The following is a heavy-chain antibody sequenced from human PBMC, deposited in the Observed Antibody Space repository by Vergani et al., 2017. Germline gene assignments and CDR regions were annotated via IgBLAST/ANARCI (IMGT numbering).Heavy chain of an antibody. D-gene: IGHD2-15*01. V-gene: IGHV3-33*01. CDR3: ARGGVVVAATDYYYYGMDV. CDR2: IWYDGSNK. Sequence: QVQLVESGGGVVQPGRSLRLSCAPSGFTFSSYGMHWVRQAPGKGLEWVAVIWYDGSNKYYADSVKGQFTISRDNSKNTLYLQMNSVRAEDTAVYYCARGGVVVAATDYYYYGMDVWGQGTTVTVSS. J-gene: IGHJ6*02. CDR1: GFTFSSYG.